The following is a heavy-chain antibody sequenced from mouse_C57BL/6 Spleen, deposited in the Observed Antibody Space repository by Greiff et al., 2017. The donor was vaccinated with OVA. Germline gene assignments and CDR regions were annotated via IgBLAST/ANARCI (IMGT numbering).Heavy chain of an antibody. CDR2: IYPGDGDT. V-gene: IGHV1-82*01. CDR1: GYAFSSSW. CDR3: ARSTTVVSDY. J-gene: IGHJ2*01. D-gene: IGHD1-1*01. Sequence: QVQLQQSGPELVKPGASVKISCKASGYAFSSSWMNWVKQRPGKGLEWIGRIYPGDGDTNYNGKFKGKATLTADKSSSTAYMPLSILTSEDSAVYFCARSTTVVSDYWGQGTTLTVSS.